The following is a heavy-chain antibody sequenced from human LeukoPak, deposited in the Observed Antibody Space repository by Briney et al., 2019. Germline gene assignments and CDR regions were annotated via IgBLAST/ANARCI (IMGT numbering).Heavy chain of an antibody. Sequence: SETLSLTCTVSGGSISSSSYYWGWIRQPPGKGLEWIGSIYYSGSTYYNPSLKSRVTISVDTSKNQFSLKLSSVTAADTAVYYCARTIAVAGKRGYYYYYMDVWGKGTTVTVSS. V-gene: IGHV4-39*01. D-gene: IGHD6-19*01. CDR3: ARTIAVAGKRGYYYYYMDV. CDR1: GGSISSSSYY. CDR2: IYYSGST. J-gene: IGHJ6*03.